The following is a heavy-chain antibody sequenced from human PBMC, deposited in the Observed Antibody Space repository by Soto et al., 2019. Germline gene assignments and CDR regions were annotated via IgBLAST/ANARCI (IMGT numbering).Heavy chain of an antibody. Sequence: GASVKVSCKASGYIFTSYAMQWVRQAPGQGLEWMGWINPGNGKTKYSQKFQGRVTITRDTSASTVYMELSSLTSKDTATYFCARVLRHDSGLGDNCFDPWGQGTRVTVSS. CDR2: INPGNGKT. D-gene: IGHD3-16*01. V-gene: IGHV1-3*01. J-gene: IGHJ5*02. CDR3: ARVLRHDSGLGDNCFDP. CDR1: GYIFTSYA.